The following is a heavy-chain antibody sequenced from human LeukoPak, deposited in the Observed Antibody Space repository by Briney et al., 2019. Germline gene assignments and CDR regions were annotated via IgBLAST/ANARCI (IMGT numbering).Heavy chain of an antibody. Sequence: GGSLRLSCAASGFTFSSYAMSWVRQAPGKGLEWVAVISYDGSNNYYADSVKGRFTISRDNSKNTLYLQMNSLRPEDTAVYYCAKVHLTYYYDSSGYGFQDYWGQGTLVTVSS. D-gene: IGHD3-22*01. V-gene: IGHV3-30*18. J-gene: IGHJ4*02. CDR3: AKVHLTYYYDSSGYGFQDY. CDR2: ISYDGSNN. CDR1: GFTFSSYA.